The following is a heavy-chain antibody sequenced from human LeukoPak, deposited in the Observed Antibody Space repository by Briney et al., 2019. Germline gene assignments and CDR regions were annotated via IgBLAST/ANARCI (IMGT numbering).Heavy chain of an antibody. D-gene: IGHD6-19*01. CDR1: GFTFSSYS. Sequence: GGSLRLSCAASGFTFSSYSMNWVRQAPGKGLEWVSSISSSSSYIYYADSVKGRFTISRDDAKNSLYLQMNSLRAEDTAVYYCAASSAVAGTRGVDLLDWGQGTLVTVSS. CDR2: ISSSSSYI. CDR3: AASSAVAGTRGVDLLD. J-gene: IGHJ4*02. V-gene: IGHV3-21*01.